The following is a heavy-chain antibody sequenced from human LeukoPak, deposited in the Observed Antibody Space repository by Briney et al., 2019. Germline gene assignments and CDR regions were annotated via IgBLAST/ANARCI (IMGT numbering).Heavy chain of an antibody. V-gene: IGHV4-59*08. CDR1: GGSISSYY. Sequence: SETLSLTCTVSGGSISSYYWSWIRQPPGKGLEWIGYIYYSGSTKYNPSLKSRVTISVDMSKNQFSLKLRSVTAADTAVYYCARHRYSYGSYYFDYWGQGTLVTVSS. CDR3: ARHRYSYGSYYFDY. J-gene: IGHJ4*02. D-gene: IGHD5-18*01. CDR2: IYYSGST.